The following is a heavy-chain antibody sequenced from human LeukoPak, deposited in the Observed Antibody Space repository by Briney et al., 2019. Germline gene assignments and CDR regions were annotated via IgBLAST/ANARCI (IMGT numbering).Heavy chain of an antibody. D-gene: IGHD2-2*01. CDR3: AVLYCSSTSCFDFDY. J-gene: IGHJ4*02. V-gene: IGHV1-3*01. Sequence: GASVKVSCKASGYTFTSYAMHWVRQAPGQRLEWMGWINAGNGNTKYSQKFQGRVTITRDTSASTAYMELSSLRSEDTAVYHCAVLYCSSTSCFDFDYWGQGTLVTVSS. CDR1: GYTFTSYA. CDR2: INAGNGNT.